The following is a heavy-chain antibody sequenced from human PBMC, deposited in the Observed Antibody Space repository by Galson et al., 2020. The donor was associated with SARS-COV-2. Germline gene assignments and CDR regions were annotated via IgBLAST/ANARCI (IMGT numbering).Heavy chain of an antibody. J-gene: IGHJ4*02. Sequence: SGPTLVKPTETLTLTCTVSGFSLSTPRMGVSWIRQSPGKAPEWLAHMFSTGEQSFSPSLEGRLTISKDTSETQVVLTMTNVDPVDTGTYFCARIYLPPWDLPYFDYWGQGTLVTVSS. CDR3: ARIYLPPWDLPYFDY. CDR2: MFSTGEQ. D-gene: IGHD1-26*01. CDR1: GFSLSTPRMG. V-gene: IGHV2-26*01.